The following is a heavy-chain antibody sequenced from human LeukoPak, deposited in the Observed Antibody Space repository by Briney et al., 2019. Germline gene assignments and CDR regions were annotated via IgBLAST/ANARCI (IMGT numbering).Heavy chain of an antibody. J-gene: IGHJ4*02. CDR3: ASLAVTTPVY. D-gene: IGHD4-11*01. CDR2: ISSSGSTI. V-gene: IGHV3-11*04. CDR1: GFTFSDYY. Sequence: GRSLRLSCAASGFTFSDYYMSWIRQAPGKGLEWVSYISSSGSTIYYADSVKGRFTISRDNAKKSLYLQMNSLRAEDTAVYYCASLAVTTPVYWGQGTLLTVSS.